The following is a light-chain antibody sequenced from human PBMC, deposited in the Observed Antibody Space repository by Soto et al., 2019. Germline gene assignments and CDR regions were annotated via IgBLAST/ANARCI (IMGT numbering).Light chain of an antibody. CDR1: SSDVGGYNY. J-gene: IGLJ1*01. Sequence: QSVLTQPASVSGSPGQSITISCTGTSSDVGGYNYVSWYQQHPGKAPKFMIYDVSNRPSGVSNRFSGSKSGNTASLTISGLQAEDEVFYYCGSNKTNTPPQIVFGPGTKVT. CDR3: GSNKTNTPPQIV. CDR2: DVS. V-gene: IGLV2-14*01.